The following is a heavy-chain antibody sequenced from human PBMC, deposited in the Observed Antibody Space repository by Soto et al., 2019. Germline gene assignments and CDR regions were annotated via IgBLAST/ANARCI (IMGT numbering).Heavy chain of an antibody. D-gene: IGHD3-9*01. CDR3: ARLAVRYLVWFRNHSYGMVV. Sequence: SETLSLTCAVYGGSFSGYYWSWIRQPPGKGLEWIGEINHSGSTNYNPSLKSRVTISVDTSKNQFSLKLNSVTAADTAVYYCARLAVRYLVWFRNHSYGMVVWGQGTTVTVFS. V-gene: IGHV4-34*01. CDR2: INHSGST. CDR1: GGSFSGYY. J-gene: IGHJ6*02.